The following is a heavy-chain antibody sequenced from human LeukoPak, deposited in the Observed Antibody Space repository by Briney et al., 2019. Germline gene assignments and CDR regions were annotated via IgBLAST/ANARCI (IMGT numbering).Heavy chain of an antibody. CDR1: GYTFISYG. CDR2: ISAYNGNT. Sequence: GASVKASCKASGYTFISYGIGWVRQAPGQGLEWMGWISAYNGNTNYAQKLQGRVTMTTDTSTSTAYMELRSLRSDDTAVYYCARDRGYSYGDAFDIWGQGIMVTVSS. D-gene: IGHD5-18*01. V-gene: IGHV1-18*01. J-gene: IGHJ3*02. CDR3: ARDRGYSYGDAFDI.